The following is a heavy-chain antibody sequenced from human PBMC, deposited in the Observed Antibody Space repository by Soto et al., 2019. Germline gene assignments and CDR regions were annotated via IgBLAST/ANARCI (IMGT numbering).Heavy chain of an antibody. CDR2: IYYSGST. Sequence: PSETLSLTCTVSGGSISSGGYYWSWIRQHPGKGLEWIGYIYYSGSTYYNPSLKSRVTISVDTSKNQFSLKLTSVTAADTAVYYCAGLNFDILTAYNAFDIWGQGTMVTVSS. D-gene: IGHD3-9*01. V-gene: IGHV4-31*03. CDR3: AGLNFDILTAYNAFDI. J-gene: IGHJ3*02. CDR1: GGSISSGGYY.